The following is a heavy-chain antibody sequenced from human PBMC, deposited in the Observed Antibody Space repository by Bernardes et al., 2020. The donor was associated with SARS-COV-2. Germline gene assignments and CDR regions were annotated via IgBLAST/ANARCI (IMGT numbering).Heavy chain of an antibody. CDR1: GFSLTPSEML. J-gene: IGHJ4*02. V-gene: IGHV2-70*04. CDR2: IDWDDDK. CDR3: ARISRDCTSASCYFGY. Sequence: SGPTLAKPPLTLKLTCTFSGFSLTPSEMLVSWIRQPPGKALEWLARIDWDDDKFYTTSLKSRLTISKDTSKNQVVLTMTNMDPVDTATYYCARISRDCTSASCYFGYWGQGTLVTVSS. D-gene: IGHD2-2*01.